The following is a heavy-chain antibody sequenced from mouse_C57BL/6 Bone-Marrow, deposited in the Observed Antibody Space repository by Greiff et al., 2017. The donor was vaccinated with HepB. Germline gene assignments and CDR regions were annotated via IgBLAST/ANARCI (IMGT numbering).Heavy chain of an antibody. CDR3: AVYYYGSSDVDWFAY. D-gene: IGHD1-1*01. Sequence: QVQLKQPGAELVRPGSSVKLSCKASGYTFTSYWMHWVKQRPIQGLEWIGNIDPSDSETHYNQKFKDKATLTVDKSSSTAYMQLSSLTSEDSAVYYCAVYYYGSSDVDWFAYWGQGTLVTVSA. J-gene: IGHJ3*01. CDR1: GYTFTSYW. CDR2: IDPSDSET. V-gene: IGHV1-52*01.